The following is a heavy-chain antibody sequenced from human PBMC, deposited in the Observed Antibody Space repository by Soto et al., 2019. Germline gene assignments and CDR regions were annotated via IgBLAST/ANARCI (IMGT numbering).Heavy chain of an antibody. CDR3: ARRGLGYCSSTSCYGGAFDI. J-gene: IGHJ3*02. CDR1: GGYISSYY. CDR2: IYYSGST. V-gene: IGHV4-59*08. Sequence: SETLSLTCTVSGGYISSYYLSWIRQPPGKGLEWIGYIYYSGSTNYNPSLKSRVTISVDTSKNQFSLKLSSVTAADTAVYYCARRGLGYCSSTSCYGGAFDIWGQGTMVTVSS. D-gene: IGHD2-2*01.